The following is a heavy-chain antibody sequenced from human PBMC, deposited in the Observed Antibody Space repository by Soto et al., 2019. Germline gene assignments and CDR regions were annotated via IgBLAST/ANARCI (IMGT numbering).Heavy chain of an antibody. J-gene: IGHJ4*02. CDR2: ISGSGGST. CDR3: ARRDWNGGYCDF. CDR1: GFTFSSYA. D-gene: IGHD1-1*01. V-gene: IGHV3-23*01. Sequence: PGGSLRLSCAASGFTFSSYAMSWVRQAPGKGLEWVSAISGSGGSTYYADSVKGRFTISRDNSKNTLYLQMNSLRVEDTAVYYCARRDWNGGYCDFWGQGSLVTVSS.